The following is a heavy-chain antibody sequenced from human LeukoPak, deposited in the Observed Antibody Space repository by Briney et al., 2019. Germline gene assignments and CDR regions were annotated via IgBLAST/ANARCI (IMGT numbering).Heavy chain of an antibody. CDR3: AKGVIAAAGLVAFDI. CDR2: ISGSGGST. D-gene: IGHD6-13*01. V-gene: IGHV3-23*01. J-gene: IGHJ3*02. CDR1: GFTFSSYS. Sequence: PGGSLRLSCAASGFTFSSYSMNWVRQAPGKGLEWVSAISGSGGSTYYADSVKGRFTISSDNSKNTLYLQMNSLRAEDTAVYYCAKGVIAAAGLVAFDIWGQGTMVTVSS.